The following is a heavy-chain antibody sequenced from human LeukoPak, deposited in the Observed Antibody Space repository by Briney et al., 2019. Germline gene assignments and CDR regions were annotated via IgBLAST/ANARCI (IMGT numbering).Heavy chain of an antibody. V-gene: IGHV4-34*01. D-gene: IGHD6-19*01. CDR3: AREKQWLVLRWAFDI. CDR1: GGSFSGYY. J-gene: IGHJ3*02. Sequence: SETLSLTCAVYGGSFSGYYWSWIRQPPGKGLEWIGEINHSGSTNYNPSLKSRVTISVDTSKNQFSLKLSSVTAADTAVYYCAREKQWLVLRWAFDIWGQGTMVTVSS. CDR2: INHSGST.